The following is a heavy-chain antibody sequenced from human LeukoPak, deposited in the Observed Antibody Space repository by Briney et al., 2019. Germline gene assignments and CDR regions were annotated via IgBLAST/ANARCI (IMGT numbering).Heavy chain of an antibody. CDR3: ARGSWESSGYYYGYDAFDI. D-gene: IGHD3-22*01. V-gene: IGHV3-30-3*01. CDR2: ISYDGSNK. Sequence: GGSLRLSCAASGFTFSSYAMRWVRQAPGQGLEWVAVISYDGSNKYYADSVKGRFTISRDNSKNTLYLQMNSLRAEDTAVYYCARGSWESSGYYYGYDAFDIWGQGTMVTVSS. CDR1: GFTFSSYA. J-gene: IGHJ3*02.